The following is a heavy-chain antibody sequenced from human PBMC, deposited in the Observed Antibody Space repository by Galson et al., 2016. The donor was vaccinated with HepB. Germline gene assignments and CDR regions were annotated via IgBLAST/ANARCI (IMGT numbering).Heavy chain of an antibody. J-gene: IGHJ3*02. CDR2: IYDSGTT. Sequence: QVQLQESGPGLLKPSQTLSLTCVVSGDSITKWWSWVRQPPGKGLPWLGEIYDSGTTNYNPSLKSRVTISIEKSKNQFSLILTSVTAADTAVYYCGGHIDGSRGFDIWGQGTMVIVSS. CDR1: GDSITKW. V-gene: IGHV4/OR15-8*01. CDR3: GGHIDGSRGFDI. D-gene: IGHD3-22*01.